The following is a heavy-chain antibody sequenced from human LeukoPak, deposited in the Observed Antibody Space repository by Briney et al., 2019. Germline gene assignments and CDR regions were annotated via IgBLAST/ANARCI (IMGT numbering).Heavy chain of an antibody. Sequence: GGSLRLSCAASGFTFSSYWMHWVRQAPGKGLVWVSRINTDGSSTSYADSVKGRFTISRDNPKNTLYLQMNSLRAEDTAVYYCARGPYEYDFWSGYYPFDYWGQGTLVTVSS. J-gene: IGHJ4*02. CDR3: ARGPYEYDFWSGYYPFDY. CDR2: INTDGSST. D-gene: IGHD3-3*01. V-gene: IGHV3-74*01. CDR1: GFTFSSYW.